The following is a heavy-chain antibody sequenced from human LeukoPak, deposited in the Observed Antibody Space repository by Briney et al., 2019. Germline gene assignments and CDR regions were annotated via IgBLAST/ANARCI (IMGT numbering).Heavy chain of an antibody. CDR1: GFTFSSYT. V-gene: IGHV3-23*01. Sequence: GGSLRLSCAASGFTFSSYTMSWVRQAPGKGLEWVAAISNSGGDTFYSDSGKGRFTIARDNSKNTLYLQMNSLRVDDTAVYYCAQQLGYCSGGTCYFTYWGQGTLVTVSS. J-gene: IGHJ1*01. CDR3: AQQLGYCSGGTCYFTY. CDR2: ISNSGGDT. D-gene: IGHD2-15*01.